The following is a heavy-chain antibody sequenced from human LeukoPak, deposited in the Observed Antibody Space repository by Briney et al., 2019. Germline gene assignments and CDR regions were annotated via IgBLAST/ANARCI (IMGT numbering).Heavy chain of an antibody. CDR3: ARKRITMVRGVIGWFDP. J-gene: IGHJ5*02. D-gene: IGHD3-10*01. Sequence: KPGGSLRLSCAASGFTFSDYYVSWIRKAPGKGLEWVSYISSSGSTIYYADSVKGRFTISRDNAKNSLYLQMNSLRAEDTAVYYCARKRITMVRGVIGWFDPWGQGTLVTVSS. CDR2: ISSSGSTI. V-gene: IGHV3-11*04. CDR1: GFTFSDYY.